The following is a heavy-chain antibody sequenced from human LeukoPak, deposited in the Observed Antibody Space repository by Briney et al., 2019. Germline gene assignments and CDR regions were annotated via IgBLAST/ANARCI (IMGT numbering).Heavy chain of an antibody. CDR1: GSISSYY. V-gene: IGHV4-4*09. CDR2: IYTSGST. Sequence: SETLSLTCTVSGSISSYYWSWIRQPPGKGLEWIGYIYTSGSTNYNPSLKSRVTISVDTSKNQFSLDLSSATAADTAVYYCARQKCTSTSCLTKNAFDIWGQGTMVTVSS. J-gene: IGHJ3*02. D-gene: IGHD2-2*01. CDR3: ARQKCTSTSCLTKNAFDI.